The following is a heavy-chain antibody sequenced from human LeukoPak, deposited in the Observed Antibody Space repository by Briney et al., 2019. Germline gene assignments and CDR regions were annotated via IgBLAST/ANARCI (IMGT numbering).Heavy chain of an antibody. D-gene: IGHD3-3*01. CDR3: ARGCSNYDFWSGYYHDY. CDR2: INHSGST. CDR1: GGSFSGYY. J-gene: IGHJ4*02. V-gene: IGHV4-34*01. Sequence: SETLSLTCTVSGGSFSGYYWSWIRQPPGKGLEWIGEINHSGSTNYNPSLKSRVTISVDTSKNQFSLKLSSVTAADTAVYYCARGCSNYDFWSGYYHDYWGQGTLVTVSS.